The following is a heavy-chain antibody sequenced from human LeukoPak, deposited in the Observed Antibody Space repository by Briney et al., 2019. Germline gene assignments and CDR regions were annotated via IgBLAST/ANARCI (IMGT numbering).Heavy chain of an antibody. Sequence: PGGSLRLSCAASGFTLSKYWMHWVRQAPGKGLEWVAVIWYDGSNKYYADSVKGRFTISRDNSKNTLYLQMNSLRAEDTAVYYCARDGATAMVPYYFDYWGQGTLVTVSS. CDR3: ARDGATAMVPYYFDY. CDR2: IWYDGSNK. V-gene: IGHV3-33*08. D-gene: IGHD5-18*01. CDR1: GFTLSKYW. J-gene: IGHJ4*02.